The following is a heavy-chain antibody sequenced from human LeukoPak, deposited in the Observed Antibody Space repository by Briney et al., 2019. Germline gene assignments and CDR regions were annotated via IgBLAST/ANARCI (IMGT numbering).Heavy chain of an antibody. J-gene: IGHJ6*02. D-gene: IGHD2-2*01. CDR3: ARVGVVVPALYGMDV. V-gene: IGHV4-59*12. CDR1: GGSISSYY. CDR2: IYYSGST. Sequence: SETLFLTCTVSGGSISSYYWSWIRQPPGKGLEWIGYIYYSGSTNYNPSLKSRVTISVDTSKNQFSLKLSSVTAADTAVYYCARVGVVVPALYGMDVWGQGTTVTVSS.